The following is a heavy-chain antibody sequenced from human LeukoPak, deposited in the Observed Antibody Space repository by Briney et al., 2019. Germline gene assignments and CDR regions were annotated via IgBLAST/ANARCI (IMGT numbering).Heavy chain of an antibody. CDR2: ISYDGSNK. CDR3: AKDSPGAFGGWFDP. V-gene: IGHV3-30*18. J-gene: IGHJ5*02. D-gene: IGHD2/OR15-2a*01. CDR1: GFTFSSYG. Sequence: GGSLRLSCAASGFTFSSYGMHWVRQAPGKGLEWVAVISYDGSNKYYADSVKGRFTISRDNSKNTLYLQMNSLRAEDTAVYYCAKDSPGAFGGWFDPWGQGTLVTVSP.